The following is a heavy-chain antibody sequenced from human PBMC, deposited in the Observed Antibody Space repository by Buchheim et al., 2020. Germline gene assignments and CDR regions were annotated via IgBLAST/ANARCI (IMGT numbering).Heavy chain of an antibody. J-gene: IGHJ4*02. Sequence: QVQLVQSGAEVKKPGASVKVSCKASGYTFTGYYMHWVRQAPGQGLEWMGWINPNRGGPNYAQKFQGWVTMTRATSISTAYMELSRLRSDDTAVYYCARGAGPSVGKQLGHFDYWGQGTL. CDR1: GYTFTGYY. CDR2: INPNRGGP. D-gene: IGHD2-15*01. CDR3: ARGAGPSVGKQLGHFDY. V-gene: IGHV1-2*04.